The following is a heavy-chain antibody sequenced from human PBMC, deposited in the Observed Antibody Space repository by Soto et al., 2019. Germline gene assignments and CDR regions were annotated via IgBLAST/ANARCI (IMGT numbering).Heavy chain of an antibody. J-gene: IGHJ4*02. D-gene: IGHD3-10*01. V-gene: IGHV4-30-4*01. CDR2: IYYSGST. CDR1: GGSISSGDYY. CDR3: ASIYGSGRNDD. Sequence: SETLSLTCTVSGGSISSGDYYWSWIRQPPGKGLEWIGYIYYSGSTHYNPSLKSRVTISVDTSKNQFSLKLSSVTAADTAAYYCASIYGSGRNDDWGQGTLVTVSS.